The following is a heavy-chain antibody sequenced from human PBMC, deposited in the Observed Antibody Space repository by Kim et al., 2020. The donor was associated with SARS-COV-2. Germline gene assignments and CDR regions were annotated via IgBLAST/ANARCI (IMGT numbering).Heavy chain of an antibody. V-gene: IGHV3-20*04. CDR2: INWNGGST. CDR1: GFTFDDYG. CDR3: ARARAATTFLEAFHM. D-gene: IGHD1-7*01. J-gene: IGHJ3*02. Sequence: GSLRLSCAASGFTFDDYGMSWVRQAPGKGLEWVSGINWNGGSTNYADSVKGRFTISRDNGKSSLSLQMSSLRVEDTALYYCARARAATTFLEAFHMGGQGTMVTVSS.